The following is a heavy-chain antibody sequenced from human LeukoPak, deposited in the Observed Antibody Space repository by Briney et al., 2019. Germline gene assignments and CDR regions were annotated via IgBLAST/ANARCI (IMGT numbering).Heavy chain of an antibody. CDR2: IDPNSGGT. CDR3: ARATPPDYYDSSGYPLLGAFDI. CDR1: GYTFTGYY. V-gene: IGHV1-2*02. D-gene: IGHD3-22*01. Sequence: ASVKVSCKASGYTFTGYYIHWVRQAPGQGLEWMGWIDPNSGGTNYAQKFQGRVTMTRDTSISTAYMELSRLRSDDTAVYSCARATPPDYYDSSGYPLLGAFDIWGQGTMVTVSS. J-gene: IGHJ3*02.